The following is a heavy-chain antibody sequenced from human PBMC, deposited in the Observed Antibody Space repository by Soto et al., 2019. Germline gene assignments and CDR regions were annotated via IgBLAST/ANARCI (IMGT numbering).Heavy chain of an antibody. D-gene: IGHD3-22*01. J-gene: IGHJ4*02. Sequence: QVKLVQSGTEVKKPGASMKVSCKASGYSFATSGMSWVRQAPGQGLEWMGWISAYNGNTNYEQKLQDRVTMTTDTSTSTAYLELRSLRSDDTAVYYCARAGPYYDSSGYANWGQGTLVTVSS. CDR3: ARAGPYYDSSGYAN. CDR2: ISAYNGNT. CDR1: GYSFATSG. V-gene: IGHV1-18*01.